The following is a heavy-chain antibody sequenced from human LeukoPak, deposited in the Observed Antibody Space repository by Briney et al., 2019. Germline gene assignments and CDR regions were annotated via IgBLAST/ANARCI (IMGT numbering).Heavy chain of an antibody. CDR2: ISYDGSNK. J-gene: IGHJ4*02. V-gene: IGHV3-30*18. D-gene: IGHD6-19*01. CDR3: AKERYSSGWLDY. CDR1: GFPFRSYA. Sequence: SGGSLRLSCAASGFPFRSYAMHWVRQAPGKGLEWVAVISYDGSNKYYADSVKGRFTISRDNSKNTLYLQMNSLRAEDTAVYYCAKERYSSGWLDYWGQGTLVTVSS.